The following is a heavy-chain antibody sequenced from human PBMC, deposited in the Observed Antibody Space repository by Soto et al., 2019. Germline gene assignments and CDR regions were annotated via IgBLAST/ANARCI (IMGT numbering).Heavy chain of an antibody. V-gene: IGHV4-30-4*01. CDR2: IYYSGST. Sequence: QVQLQESGPGLVKPSQTLSLTCTVSGGSISSGDYYWSWIRQPPGKGLEWIGYIYYSGSTYYNPSLKSRVTISVDTSKNQFSLKLSSVTAADTAVYYCARDPRLQQLVPRYYYYGMDVWGQGTTVTVSS. J-gene: IGHJ6*02. CDR3: ARDPRLQQLVPRYYYYGMDV. D-gene: IGHD6-13*01. CDR1: GGSISSGDYY.